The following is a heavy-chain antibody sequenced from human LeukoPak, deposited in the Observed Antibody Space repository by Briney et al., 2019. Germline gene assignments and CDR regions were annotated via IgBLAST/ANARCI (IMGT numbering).Heavy chain of an antibody. D-gene: IGHD6-19*01. Sequence: PGGSLRLSCAASGVTFSSYEMNWVRQAPGKGLEWVSYISSSGSTIYYADSVKGRFTISRDNAKNSLYLQMNSLRAEDTAVYYCARDYSSGWDAFDIWGQGTMVTVSS. CDR3: ARDYSSGWDAFDI. CDR2: ISSSGSTI. J-gene: IGHJ3*02. CDR1: GVTFSSYE. V-gene: IGHV3-48*03.